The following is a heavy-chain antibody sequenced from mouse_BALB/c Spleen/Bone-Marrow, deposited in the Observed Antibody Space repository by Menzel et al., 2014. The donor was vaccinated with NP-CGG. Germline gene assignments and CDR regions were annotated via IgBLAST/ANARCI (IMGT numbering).Heavy chain of an antibody. V-gene: IGHV14-3*02. CDR3: TRGEDY. CDR1: GFNIKDTF. J-gene: IGHJ2*01. CDR2: IDPANGNT. Sequence: VQLQQPGAELVKPGASVKLSCTGSGFNIKDTFMHWVKQRPEQGLEWIGRIDPANGNTKYDPEFQGKATITADTSSNTAYLHLTSLTSEDTAVYYCTRGEDYWGQGTTLAVSS.